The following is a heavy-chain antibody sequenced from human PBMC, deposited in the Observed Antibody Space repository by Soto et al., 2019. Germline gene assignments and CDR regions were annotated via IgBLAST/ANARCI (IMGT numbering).Heavy chain of an antibody. J-gene: IGHJ4*01. V-gene: IGHV1-3*01. Sequence: ASVKVSCKASGYTFTSYAMHWVRQAPGQRLEWMGWINAGNGNTKYSQKFQGRVTITRDTSASTAYMELGSLRSEDTAVYYCARGERDGYNYALGYWGHVPLLPVSS. CDR1: GYTFTSYA. CDR2: INAGNGNT. CDR3: ARGERDGYNYALGY. D-gene: IGHD5-12*01.